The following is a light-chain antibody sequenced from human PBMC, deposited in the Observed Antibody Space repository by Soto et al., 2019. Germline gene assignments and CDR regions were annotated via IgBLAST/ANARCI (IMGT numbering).Light chain of an antibody. CDR1: QSVSSN. Sequence: EIVMTQSPASLSVSPGERATLSCRASQSVSSNLAWYQQKPGQAPTLLIYGVTARAPGVPARFSGSGSGTDFTLTIRSVQSGDFGVFYCQQYEGWPRTFGLGTKVEIQ. CDR2: GVT. J-gene: IGKJ2*01. V-gene: IGKV3-15*01. CDR3: QQYEGWPRT.